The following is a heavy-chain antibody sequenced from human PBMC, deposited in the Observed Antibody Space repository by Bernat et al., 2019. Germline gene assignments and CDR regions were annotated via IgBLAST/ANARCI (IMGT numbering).Heavy chain of an antibody. CDR1: GVSFSGYY. J-gene: IGHJ6*02. CDR2: INHSGGP. V-gene: IGHV4-34*01. D-gene: IGHD2-15*01. Sequence: QVQLQQWGAGLLKPSETLSLTCDVYGVSFSGYYWTWIRQPPGKGLEWIGEINHSGGPNYNPSLKNRLTISVDTSKSRFSLQLVSVTAADTAVYYCARLLRYQVVSNSDYYYNGLDVWGQGTTVTVSS. CDR3: ARLLRYQVVSNSDYYYNGLDV.